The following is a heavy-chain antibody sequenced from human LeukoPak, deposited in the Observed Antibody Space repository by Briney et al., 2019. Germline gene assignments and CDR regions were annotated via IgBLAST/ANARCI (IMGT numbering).Heavy chain of an antibody. J-gene: IGHJ3*02. D-gene: IGHD4-17*01. Sequence: ASVKVSCQASGYTFTGYYMHWVRQAPGQGLEWMGWINPNSGGTNYAQKFQGRVTMTRDTSISTAYMELSRLRSDDTAVYYCARSWDTVADAFDIWGQGTMVTVSS. CDR3: ARSWDTVADAFDI. CDR2: INPNSGGT. V-gene: IGHV1-2*02. CDR1: GYTFTGYY.